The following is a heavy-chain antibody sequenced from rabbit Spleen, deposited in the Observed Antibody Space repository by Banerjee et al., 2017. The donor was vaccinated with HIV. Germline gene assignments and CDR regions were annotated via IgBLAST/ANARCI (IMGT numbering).Heavy chain of an antibody. CDR2: IYAGSSGTT. Sequence: EESGGDLVKPEGSLTLTCTASGFSFSYSYWICWVRQAPGKGLEWIACIYAGSSGTTYYASWPKGRFTISKTSSTTVTLQMTSLTAADTATYFCARDCYPDWGHFCLWGPGTLVTVS. J-gene: IGHJ4*01. CDR3: ARDCYPDWGHFCL. CDR1: GFSFSYSYW. V-gene: IGHV1S45*01. D-gene: IGHD7-1*01.